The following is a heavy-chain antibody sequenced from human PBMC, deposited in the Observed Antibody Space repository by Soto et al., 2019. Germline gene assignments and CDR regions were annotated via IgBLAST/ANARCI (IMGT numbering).Heavy chain of an antibody. V-gene: IGHV3-23*01. CDR3: AKRGGDSGWGDFDS. Sequence: EVQLLESGGGLVQPGGSLRLSCAASGFPFSRCAMNWVRQAPGKGLEWVSTISHSDHSTYYADSVKGRFTVSRDNSENTLYLQTNSLRAEDTAIYYCAKRGGDSGWGDFDSWGQGTLVTVSS. CDR1: GFPFSRCA. J-gene: IGHJ4*02. D-gene: IGHD6-19*01. CDR2: ISHSDHST.